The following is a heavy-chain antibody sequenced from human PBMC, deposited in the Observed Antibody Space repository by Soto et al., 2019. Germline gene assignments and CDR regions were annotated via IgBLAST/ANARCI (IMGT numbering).Heavy chain of an antibody. CDR2: IIPIFGTA. Sequence: SVKVSCKASGGTFSSYAISWVRQAPGQGLEWMGGIIPIFGTANYAQKFQGRVTITADESTSTAYMELSSLRSEDTAVYYCASHRYYDFWGGYYSPAYYYGMDVWGQGTTVTVSS. D-gene: IGHD3-3*01. CDR3: ASHRYYDFWGGYYSPAYYYGMDV. V-gene: IGHV1-69*13. CDR1: GGTFSSYA. J-gene: IGHJ6*02.